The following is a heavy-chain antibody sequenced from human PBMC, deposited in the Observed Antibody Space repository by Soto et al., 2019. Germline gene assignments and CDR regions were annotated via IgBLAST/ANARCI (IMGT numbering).Heavy chain of an antibody. CDR1: GFIFSTYG. Sequence: PGGSLRLSFAASGFIFSTYGMHWVRQAPGKGLEWVAVITYDGNDKNYGDSVKGRFTISRDNSRNTLYLQMNSLRAEDTAVYYCAKDPNPNSGSLNWFDPWGQGTLVTVSS. CDR3: AKDPNPNSGSLNWFDP. D-gene: IGHD1-26*01. J-gene: IGHJ5*02. CDR2: ITYDGNDK. V-gene: IGHV3-30*18.